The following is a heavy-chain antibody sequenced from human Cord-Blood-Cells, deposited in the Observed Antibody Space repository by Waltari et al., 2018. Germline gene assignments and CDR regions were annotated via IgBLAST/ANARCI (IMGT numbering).Heavy chain of an antibody. CDR2: IYSGGST. J-gene: IGHJ6*02. V-gene: IGHV3-53*02. CDR1: GLPVSSNS. D-gene: IGHD4-17*01. Sequence: EVQLVETGGGLIQPGGSLRLSCAASGLPVSSNSMSWVRQAPGKGLGGVSVIYSGGSTYYADSVKGRFTISRDNSKNTLYLQMNSLRAEDTAVYYCARDQNGDYYYYGMDVWGQGTTVTVSS. CDR3: ARDQNGDYYYYGMDV.